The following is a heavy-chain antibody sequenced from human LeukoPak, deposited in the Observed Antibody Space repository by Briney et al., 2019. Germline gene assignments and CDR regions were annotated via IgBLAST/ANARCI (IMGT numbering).Heavy chain of an antibody. Sequence: SETLSLTCTVSGGSISSSSYYWGWIRQPPGKGLEWIGSIYYSGSTYYNPSLKSRVTISVDTSKNQFSLKLSSVTAADTAVYYCASINYDYVWGSYRSDYWGQGTLVTVSS. J-gene: IGHJ4*02. CDR2: IYYSGST. CDR1: GGSISSSSYY. CDR3: ASINYDYVWGSYRSDY. D-gene: IGHD3-16*02. V-gene: IGHV4-39*01.